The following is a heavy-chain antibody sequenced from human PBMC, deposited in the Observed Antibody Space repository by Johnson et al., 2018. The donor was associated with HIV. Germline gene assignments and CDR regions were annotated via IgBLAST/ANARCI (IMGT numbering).Heavy chain of an antibody. Sequence: QVQLVESGGGVVQPGRSLRLSCAASGFTSSSYAMHWVRQAPGKGLEWVAVISYDGRKQYYAASVQGRLTISRDNSKNTLYLQMNSLRVEDTAMYYCARAMAAAGVRTFDLWGQGAMVTVSS. J-gene: IGHJ3*01. D-gene: IGHD6-25*01. CDR1: GFTSSSYA. CDR3: ARAMAAAGVRTFDL. V-gene: IGHV3-30*04. CDR2: ISYDGRKQ.